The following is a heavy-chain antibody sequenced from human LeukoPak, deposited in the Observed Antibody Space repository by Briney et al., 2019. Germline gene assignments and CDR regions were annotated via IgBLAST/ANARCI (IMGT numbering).Heavy chain of an antibody. V-gene: IGHV4-59*01. CDR3: ARRLRYFDWLDH. Sequence: SETLSLTCTVSGGSISSYYWSWIRQPPGKGLEWIGYIYYSGSTNYNPSLKSRVTISVDTSKNQFSLKLSSVTAADTAVYYCARRLRYFDWLDHWGQGTLVTVSS. J-gene: IGHJ5*02. CDR1: GGSISSYY. CDR2: IYYSGST. D-gene: IGHD3-9*01.